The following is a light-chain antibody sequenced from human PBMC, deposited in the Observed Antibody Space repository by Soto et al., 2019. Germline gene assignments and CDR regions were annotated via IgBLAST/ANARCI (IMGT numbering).Light chain of an antibody. J-gene: IGKJ4*01. V-gene: IGKV3-11*01. Sequence: EIVLTQSPATLSLSPGERATLSCRASQSVRSFLAWYQQKPGQAPRLLIYDASNRATGVPGRFSGSGSGTDFTLTNSSLEPEDFAVYYCQQRSSWPPALSFGGGTKVDIK. CDR2: DAS. CDR3: QQRSSWPPALS. CDR1: QSVRSF.